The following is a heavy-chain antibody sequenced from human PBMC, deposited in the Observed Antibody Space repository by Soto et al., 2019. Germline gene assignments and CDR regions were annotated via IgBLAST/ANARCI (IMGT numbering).Heavy chain of an antibody. CDR3: ASGVITMVRETDGMDV. J-gene: IGHJ6*02. CDR2: ISAYNGNT. V-gene: IGHV1-18*01. CDR1: GYTFTSYG. D-gene: IGHD3-10*01. Sequence: ASVKVSCKASGYTFTSYGISWVRQAPGQGLEWMGWISAYNGNTNYAQKLQGRVTMTTDTSTSTAYMELRSLRSDDTAVYYCASGVITMVRETDGMDVWGQGTTVTVSS.